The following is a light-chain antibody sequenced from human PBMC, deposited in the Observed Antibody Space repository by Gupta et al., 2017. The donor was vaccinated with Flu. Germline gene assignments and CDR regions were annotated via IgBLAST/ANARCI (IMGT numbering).Light chain of an antibody. V-gene: IGKV1-27*01. CDR3: QKYNSAPLT. Sequence: DIQMTQSPSSLSASVGDSVTMTCRASQGISNYLAWYQKKPGKVPELLIYAASTLQSGVPSRFSGGGSGTDFTLTVSNLQPEDVATYYCQKYNSAPLTFGGGTKVEIK. J-gene: IGKJ4*01. CDR2: AAS. CDR1: QGISNY.